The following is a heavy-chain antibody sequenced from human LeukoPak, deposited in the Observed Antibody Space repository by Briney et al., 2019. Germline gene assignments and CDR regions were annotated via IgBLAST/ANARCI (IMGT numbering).Heavy chain of an antibody. J-gene: IGHJ6*03. Sequence: GGALRLSCAPSGFTFSGYGRHWVRQAPGKGRGGVAVISYDGSNKYYADSVKGRFTISRDNSKNTLYLQMNSLRAEDTAVYYCAGVYYYYYMDVWGKGTTVTVSS. D-gene: IGHD2-8*01. CDR2: ISYDGSNK. CDR3: AGVYYYYYMDV. CDR1: GFTFSGYG. V-gene: IGHV3-30*03.